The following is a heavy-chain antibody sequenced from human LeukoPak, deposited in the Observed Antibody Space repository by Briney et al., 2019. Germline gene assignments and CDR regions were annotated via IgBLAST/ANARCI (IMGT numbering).Heavy chain of an antibody. Sequence: SETLSLTCTVSGGSISSSSYYWGWIRQPPGKGLEWIGSIYYSGGTYYNPSLKSRVTISVDTSKNQFSLKLSSVTAADTAVYYCARYGGSPNAFDIWGQGTMVTVSS. V-gene: IGHV4-39*01. CDR2: IYYSGGT. D-gene: IGHD3-16*01. J-gene: IGHJ3*02. CDR1: GGSISSSSYY. CDR3: ARYGGSPNAFDI.